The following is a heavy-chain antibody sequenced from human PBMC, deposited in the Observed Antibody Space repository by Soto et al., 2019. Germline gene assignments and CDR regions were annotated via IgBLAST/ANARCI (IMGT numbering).Heavy chain of an antibody. J-gene: IGHJ4*01. CDR1: GNTLTGLP. D-gene: IGHD2-21*01. CDR2: IWYDGSSK. CDR3: ARDESDRLKHRVIRYFDF. V-gene: IGHV3-33*01. Sequence: SCKVSGNTLTGLPMHWVLQAPGKGLEWVAVIWYDGSSKFYAGSVKGRFTISRDNSKDTLYLQMSSLRADDTAVYYCARDESDRLKHRVIRYFDFWG.